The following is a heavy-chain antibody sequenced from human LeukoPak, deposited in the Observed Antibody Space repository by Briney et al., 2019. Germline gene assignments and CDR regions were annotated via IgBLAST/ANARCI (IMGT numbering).Heavy chain of an antibody. CDR3: ARDQADYFDY. J-gene: IGHJ4*02. CDR1: GFTFSSYA. Sequence: GGSLRLSCAASGFTFSSYAMHWVRQAPGKGLEWVAVISYDGSNKYYADSVKGRFTISRDNSKNTLYLQMNSLRAEDTAVYYCARDQADYFDYWGQGTLVTVSS. V-gene: IGHV3-30-3*01. CDR2: ISYDGSNK.